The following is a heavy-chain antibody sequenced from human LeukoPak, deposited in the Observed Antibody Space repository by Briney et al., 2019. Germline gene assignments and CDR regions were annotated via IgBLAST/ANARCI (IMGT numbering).Heavy chain of an antibody. CDR1: GFTFSSYA. CDR2: ISGSGGTT. CDR3: AKDPYYDSSGYYSDY. V-gene: IGHV3-23*01. J-gene: IGHJ4*02. D-gene: IGHD3-22*01. Sequence: GGSLRLSCAASGFTFSSYAMSWFRQAPGKGLECVSSISGSGGTTFYADSVRGRFTISRDNSKNTLYLQMNSLRAEDTAVYYCAKDPYYDSSGYYSDYWGQGTLVTVSS.